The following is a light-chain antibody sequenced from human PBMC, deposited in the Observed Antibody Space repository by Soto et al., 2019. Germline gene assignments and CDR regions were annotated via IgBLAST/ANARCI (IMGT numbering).Light chain of an antibody. J-gene: IGKJ1*01. CDR1: QSISNW. Sequence: DIQMTQSPYTLSASVGDRVTITCRASQSISNWLAWYQQKPGMAPKLLIYDASNLESGVPSRFSGSGSGTEFTLTISSLQPDDFATYYCQQYSSYSPWTFGQGTKVEIK. V-gene: IGKV1-5*01. CDR2: DAS. CDR3: QQYSSYSPWT.